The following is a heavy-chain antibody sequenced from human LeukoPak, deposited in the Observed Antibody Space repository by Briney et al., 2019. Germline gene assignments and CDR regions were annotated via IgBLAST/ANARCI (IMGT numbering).Heavy chain of an antibody. D-gene: IGHD4/OR15-4a*01. V-gene: IGHV5-51*01. CDR2: IHPGDSDT. Sequence: GESLKISCKGSGYAFSSYWIAWVRQMPGKGLEWMGIIHPGDSDTRYSPSFQGQVTISADRSLSTAYLQWSSLKASDTAMYYCARLLGASSAYFDYWGQGTLVTVSS. CDR1: GYAFSSYW. CDR3: ARLLGASSAYFDY. J-gene: IGHJ4*02.